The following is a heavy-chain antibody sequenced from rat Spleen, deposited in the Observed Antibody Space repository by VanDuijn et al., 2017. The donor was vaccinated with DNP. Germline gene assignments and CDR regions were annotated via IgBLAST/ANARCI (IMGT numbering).Heavy chain of an antibody. CDR1: GYSITSNY. D-gene: IGHD1-7*01. CDR2: INYSGST. Sequence: EVRLQESGPGLVQPSQSLSLTCSVTGYSITSNYWACIRKFPGNKMEWIGYINYSGSTGYNPSLKSRISITRDTSKNHFFLHLNSVTSEDTATYYCARWTRYFDYWGQGVMVTVSS. V-gene: IGHV3-1*01. CDR3: ARWTRYFDY. J-gene: IGHJ2*01.